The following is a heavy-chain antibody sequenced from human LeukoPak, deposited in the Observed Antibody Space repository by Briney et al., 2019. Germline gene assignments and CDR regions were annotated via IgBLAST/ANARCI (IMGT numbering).Heavy chain of an antibody. CDR1: GGTFSSYA. Sequence: SVKVSCKASGGTFSSYAIIWVRQAPGQGLEWMGGIIPIFGTANYAQKFQGRVTITTDESTSTAYMELSSLRSEDTAVYYCARDRYCGGDCSDYWGQGTLVTVSS. D-gene: IGHD2-21*02. CDR2: IIPIFGTA. J-gene: IGHJ4*02. V-gene: IGHV1-69*05. CDR3: ARDRYCGGDCSDY.